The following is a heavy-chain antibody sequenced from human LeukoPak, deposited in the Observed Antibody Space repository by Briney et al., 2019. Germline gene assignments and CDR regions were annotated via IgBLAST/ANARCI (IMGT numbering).Heavy chain of an antibody. D-gene: IGHD3-9*01. CDR3: ARLSKGRFFDYIFDY. CDR2: IYYSGST. V-gene: IGHV4-39*01. CDR1: GGSVSSSTYY. Sequence: PSQTLSLTCTVSGGSVSSSTYYWGWIRQPPGKGLEWIGNIYYSGSTYYNPSLTSRVTMSVDTSNNQFSLKMHSVTAADTAVYYCARLSKGRFFDYIFDYWGQGTLVTVSS. J-gene: IGHJ4*02.